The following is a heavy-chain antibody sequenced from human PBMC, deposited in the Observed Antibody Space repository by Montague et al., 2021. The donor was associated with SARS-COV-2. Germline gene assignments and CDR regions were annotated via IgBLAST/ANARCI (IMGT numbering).Heavy chain of an antibody. J-gene: IGHJ6*02. Sequence: TLSLTCTVSGGSISSGSHYWSWIRQPAGKGLEWIGRIDTSGNTKYISSLKSRVTISVDTSKNQFSLKLSSVTAADTAVYYCARRIDYYGIDVWGQGTTGTGS. V-gene: IGHV4-61*02. CDR2: IDTSGNT. CDR1: GGSISSGSHY. CDR3: ARRIDYYGIDV. D-gene: IGHD1-26*01.